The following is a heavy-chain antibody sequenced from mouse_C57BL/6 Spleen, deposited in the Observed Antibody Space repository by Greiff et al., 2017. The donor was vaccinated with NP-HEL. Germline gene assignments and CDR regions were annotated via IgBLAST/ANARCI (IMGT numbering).Heavy chain of an antibody. J-gene: IGHJ4*01. Sequence: EVKLVESGGGLVQPGGSLSLSCAASGFTFTDYYMSWVRQPPGKALEWLGFIRNKANGYTTEYSASVKGRFTISRDNSQSILYLQMNALRAEDSATYYCARYFHYYGSSPSMGMDYWGQGTSVTVSS. CDR3: ARYFHYYGSSPSMGMDY. CDR2: IRNKANGYTT. V-gene: IGHV7-3*01. CDR1: GFTFTDYY. D-gene: IGHD1-1*01.